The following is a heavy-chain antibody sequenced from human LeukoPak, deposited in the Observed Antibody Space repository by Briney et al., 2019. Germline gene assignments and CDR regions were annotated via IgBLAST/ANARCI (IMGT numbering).Heavy chain of an antibody. V-gene: IGHV1-46*01. Sequence: ASVKVSCKASGYAFTMYYVHWVRRAPGQGLEWMGVIYPSGGSPIYAQKFQGRVTITKDTSTSTVYMELSRVISDDTAVYYCASGSSHQPQGAFDIWGQGTTVTVSS. D-gene: IGHD2-2*01. CDR1: GYAFTMYY. CDR3: ASGSSHQPQGAFDI. J-gene: IGHJ3*02. CDR2: IYPSGGSP.